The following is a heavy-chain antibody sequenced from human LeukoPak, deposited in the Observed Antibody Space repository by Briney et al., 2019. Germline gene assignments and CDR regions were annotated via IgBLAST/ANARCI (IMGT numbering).Heavy chain of an antibody. Sequence: GSSVKVSCKAAGGTFSNCDVSWVRQAPGQGLEWMGRIIPILGIANYAQKFQGRVTITADKSTSTAYMELSSLRSEDTAVYYCAREIGYDSSGYYSDYYYGMDVWGQGTTVTVSS. CDR2: IIPILGIA. D-gene: IGHD3-22*01. V-gene: IGHV1-69*04. CDR1: GGTFSNCD. CDR3: AREIGYDSSGYYSDYYYGMDV. J-gene: IGHJ6*02.